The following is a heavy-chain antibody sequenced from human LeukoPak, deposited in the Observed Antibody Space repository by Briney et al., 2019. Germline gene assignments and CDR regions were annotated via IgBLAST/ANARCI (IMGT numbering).Heavy chain of an antibody. D-gene: IGHD6-13*01. J-gene: IGHJ6*02. V-gene: IGHV4-59*01. CDR1: GGSISSYY. CDR2: IYYSGST. CDR3: AAGRKIAAAMKSYYYYGMDV. Sequence: SETLSLTCTVSGGSISSYYWSWIRQPPGKGLEWIGYIYYSGSTNYNPSLKSRVTISVDTSKNQFSLKLSSVTAADTAVYYCAAGRKIAAAMKSYYYYGMDVWGQGTTVTVSS.